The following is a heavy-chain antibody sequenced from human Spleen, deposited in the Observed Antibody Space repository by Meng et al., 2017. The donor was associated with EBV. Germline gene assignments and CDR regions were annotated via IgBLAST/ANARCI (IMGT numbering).Heavy chain of an antibody. V-gene: IGHV4-30-4*01. CDR3: ARDSPVSHFDF. Sequence: HVQLQESGPGLVKASQTLSLPCAVSGDSFGSGGYYWTWIRQPPGKGLEWIGYISYTGNTDYNPSLKSRVTMSVDTSGNRFSLNLSSVTAADTAVYYCARDSPVSHFDFWGQGTPVTVSS. D-gene: IGHD3-22*01. CDR1: GDSFGSGGYY. CDR2: ISYTGNT. J-gene: IGHJ4*02.